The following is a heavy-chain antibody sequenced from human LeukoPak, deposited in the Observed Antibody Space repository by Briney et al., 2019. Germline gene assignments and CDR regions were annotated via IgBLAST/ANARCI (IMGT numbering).Heavy chain of an antibody. J-gene: IGHJ4*02. V-gene: IGHV3-30*02. CDR3: ARRGAAAGTTDY. CDR2: IRYDGNNK. Sequence: GGSLRLSCAASGFTFSSYGMHWVRQAPGKGLEWVAFIRYDGNNKYYADSVKGRFTISRDNAKNTLYLQVNSLRAEDTAVYYCARRGAAAGTTDYWGQGTLVTVSS. D-gene: IGHD6-13*01. CDR1: GFTFSSYG.